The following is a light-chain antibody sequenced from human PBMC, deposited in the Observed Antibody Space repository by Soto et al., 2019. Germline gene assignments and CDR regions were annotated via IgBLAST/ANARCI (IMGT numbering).Light chain of an antibody. CDR3: GTGGWGLRV. V-gene: IGLV1-51*01. CDR1: GSSLGENA. J-gene: IGLJ1*01. CDR2: DIY. Sequence: QSLLTQPPSVSAAPGQNVTISCSGAGSSLGENAMCWYQVLPGADPRVLIYDIYKQPSAIPDRFSGSASGPSATLTITAVQVGAEAEYYCGTGGWGLRVFGAGTKLTVL.